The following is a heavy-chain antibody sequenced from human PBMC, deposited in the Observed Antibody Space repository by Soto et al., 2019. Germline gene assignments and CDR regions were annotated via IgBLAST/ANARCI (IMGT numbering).Heavy chain of an antibody. V-gene: IGHV1-69*01. CDR1: GGSLRNSV. CDR2: VIPILGTA. CDR3: ARLGHPGH. J-gene: IGHJ4*02. Sequence: QVQLVQSGAEVKKPGSSVKVSCTASGGSLRNSVISWVRQAPAQRLEWMGGVIPILGTANYAQKFQGRVTMTADEATSTVYMDLSSLSPDDTAVYSCARLGHPGHWGPGTLVIVSS.